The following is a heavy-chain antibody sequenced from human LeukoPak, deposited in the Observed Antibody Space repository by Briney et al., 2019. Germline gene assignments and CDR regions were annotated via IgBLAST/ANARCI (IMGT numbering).Heavy chain of an antibody. CDR3: VSPRGFSYGYFDY. J-gene: IGHJ4*02. CDR2: IYYSKNT. V-gene: IGHV4-39*01. Sequence: SETLSLTCTVSGGSISSSSAYWGWIRQPPGKGLEWIGSIYYSKNTYYNPTLKSRVTISADTSKNQFSLTLGSVSATDTAVYYCVSPRGFSYGYFDYWGQGTLVTVSS. D-gene: IGHD5-18*01. CDR1: GGSISSSSAY.